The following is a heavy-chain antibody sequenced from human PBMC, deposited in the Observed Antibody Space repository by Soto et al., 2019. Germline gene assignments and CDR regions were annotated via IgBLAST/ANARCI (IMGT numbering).Heavy chain of an antibody. CDR1: GFTFSSYA. Sequence: GGSLRLSCAASGFTFSSYAMSWVRQAPGKGLEWVSAISGSGGSTYYADSGKGRFTIPRDNSKNMLYQQMNTLSAEETAVYYCAKDGGERWLVDHPGDYWGQGTLVTVSS. CDR3: AKDGGERWLVDHPGDY. V-gene: IGHV3-23*01. J-gene: IGHJ4*01. D-gene: IGHD6-19*01. CDR2: ISGSGGST.